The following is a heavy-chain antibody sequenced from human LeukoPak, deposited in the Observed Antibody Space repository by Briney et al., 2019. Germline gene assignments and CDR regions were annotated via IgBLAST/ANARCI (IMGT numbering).Heavy chain of an antibody. D-gene: IGHD6-13*01. CDR3: ARDSSSWSYWYFDL. Sequence: HSETLSLTCAVSGGSINSSNWWSWVRQPPGKGLEWIGEIYHSGSTNYNPSLKSRVTISVDKSKNQFSLKLSSVTAADTAVYYCARDSSSWSYWYFDLWGRGTLVTVSS. CDR1: GGSINSSNW. J-gene: IGHJ2*01. CDR2: IYHSGST. V-gene: IGHV4-4*02.